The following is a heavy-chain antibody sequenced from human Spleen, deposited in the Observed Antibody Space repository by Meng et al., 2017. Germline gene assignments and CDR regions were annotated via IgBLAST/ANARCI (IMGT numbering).Heavy chain of an antibody. D-gene: IGHD3-22*01. CDR3: ARVTYDSSGYYLGGFDI. CDR2: IKQDGSEK. CDR1: GFTFSSYW. J-gene: IGHJ3*02. Sequence: GESLKISCAASGFTFSSYWMSWVRQAPGKGLEWVANIKQDGSEKYYVDSVKGRFTISRDNAKNSLYLQMNSLRAEDTAVYSCARVTYDSSGYYLGGFDIWGQGTMVTVSS. V-gene: IGHV3-7*01.